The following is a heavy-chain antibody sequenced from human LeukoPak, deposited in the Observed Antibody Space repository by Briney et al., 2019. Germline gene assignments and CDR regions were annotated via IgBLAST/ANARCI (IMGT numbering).Heavy chain of an antibody. CDR3: ARGLPHNWNKAFDI. V-gene: IGHV1-8*03. Sequence: ASVKVSCKASGYTFTSYDINWVRQATGQGLEWMGWMNPNSGNTGYAQKFQGRVTITRNTSISTAYMELSSLRSEDTAVYYCARGLPHNWNKAFDIWGQGTMVTVSS. D-gene: IGHD1/OR15-1a*01. CDR1: GYTFTSYD. CDR2: MNPNSGNT. J-gene: IGHJ3*02.